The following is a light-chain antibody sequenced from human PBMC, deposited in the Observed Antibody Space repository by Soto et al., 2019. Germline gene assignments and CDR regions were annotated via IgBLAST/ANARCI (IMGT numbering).Light chain of an antibody. J-gene: IGKJ5*01. V-gene: IGKV1-12*01. CDR3: QQDNSFPIT. CDR2: AAS. CDR1: QVISTW. Sequence: DIQMTQCPSSVSASVGDRVTITCRASQVISTWLAWYQQKAGQHPKILIYAASVLESGVPSRFSGSGSGTDFHLTISSVQPEDCATYRGQQDNSFPITFGQGTKLDIK.